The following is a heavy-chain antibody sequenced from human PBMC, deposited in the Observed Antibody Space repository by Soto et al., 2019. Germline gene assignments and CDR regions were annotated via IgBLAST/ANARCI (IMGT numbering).Heavy chain of an antibody. CDR1: GFILSYYN. CDR2: VSHDGRNT. CDR3: AKGGRQWLVTSDFNY. D-gene: IGHD6-19*01. Sequence: GGSLRLSCAASGFILSYYNMNWVRQAPGKGLEWVAVVSHDGRNTHYADSVKGRFTISRDSSKNTVSLEMTSLRAEDTAVYYCAKGGRQWLVTSDFNYWGQGALVTVSS. V-gene: IGHV3-30*18. J-gene: IGHJ4*02.